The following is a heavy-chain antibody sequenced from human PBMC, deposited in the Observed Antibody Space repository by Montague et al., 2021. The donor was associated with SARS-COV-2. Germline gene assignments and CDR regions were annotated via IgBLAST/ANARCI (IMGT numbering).Heavy chain of an antibody. Sequence: SETLSLTCAVSGYSISSSNWWGWIRQPPGKGLEWIGYIYYSGSTYYNPSLKSRVTMSVDTSKNQFSLKLSSVTAVDTAVYYCATGFSGYSSSWFDKPLLEVEHAGPEFDDWGQGTLVTVSS. D-gene: IGHD6-13*01. J-gene: IGHJ4*02. CDR1: GYSISSSNW. V-gene: IGHV4-28*01. CDR2: IYYSGST. CDR3: ATGFSGYSSSWFDKPLLEVEHAGPEFDD.